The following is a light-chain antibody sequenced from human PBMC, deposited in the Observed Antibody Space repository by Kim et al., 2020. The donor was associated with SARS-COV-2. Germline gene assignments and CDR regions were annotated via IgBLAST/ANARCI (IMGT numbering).Light chain of an antibody. V-gene: IGKV3-15*01. CDR1: QSVSSN. CDR3: QQYNQWPGT. Sequence: EMVLKQSPAILSVSPGERATLSCRASQSVSSNLAWHQQKPGQAPRLLIYGTSTRATGIPARFSGSGSGTEFTLTISSLQSEDFAVYYCQQYNQWPGTFGQETKVDIK. CDR2: GTS. J-gene: IGKJ1*01.